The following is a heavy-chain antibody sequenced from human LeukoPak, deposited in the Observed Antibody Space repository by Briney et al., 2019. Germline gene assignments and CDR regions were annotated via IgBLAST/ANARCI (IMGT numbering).Heavy chain of an antibody. Sequence: GASVKVSCKASGYIFTSYDINWVRQATGQGLEWMGWMNPNSGNTGYAQKFQGRVTMTRNTSISTAYMELSSLRSEDTAVYYCARGGRITMVRGVITPTEDYYYGMDVWGQGTTVTVSS. CDR1: GYIFTSYD. J-gene: IGHJ6*02. V-gene: IGHV1-8*01. D-gene: IGHD3-10*01. CDR3: ARGGRITMVRGVITPTEDYYYGMDV. CDR2: MNPNSGNT.